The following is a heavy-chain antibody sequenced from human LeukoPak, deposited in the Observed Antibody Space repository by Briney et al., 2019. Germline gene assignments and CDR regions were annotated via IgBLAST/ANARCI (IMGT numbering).Heavy chain of an antibody. CDR2: VSAGDGNT. Sequence: GASVKVSCKASGYPFTSYAIHWVRQAPGQGLEWMGCVSAGDGNTKSSQNFQGRVTITRDTSANTAYMELSSLRSEDTAVYYCARGIHDYGDYETLDYWGQGTLVTVSS. CDR3: ARGIHDYGDYETLDY. J-gene: IGHJ4*02. V-gene: IGHV1-3*01. CDR1: GYPFTSYA. D-gene: IGHD4-17*01.